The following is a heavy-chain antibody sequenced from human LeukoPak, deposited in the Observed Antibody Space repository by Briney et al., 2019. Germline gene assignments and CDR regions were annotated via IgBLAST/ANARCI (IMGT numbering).Heavy chain of an antibody. CDR1: GDSVSSGSYY. Sequence: PSETLSLTCTVSGDSVSSGSYYWSWIRQPPGRGPEWIGYMYYSGSTNYNPSLKSRVTISVDTSKHQFSLKLSSVTAADTAVYYCARASGYGNNAQFDYWGQGTLVTVSS. CDR2: MYYSGST. D-gene: IGHD5-12*01. V-gene: IGHV4-61*01. J-gene: IGHJ4*02. CDR3: ARASGYGNNAQFDY.